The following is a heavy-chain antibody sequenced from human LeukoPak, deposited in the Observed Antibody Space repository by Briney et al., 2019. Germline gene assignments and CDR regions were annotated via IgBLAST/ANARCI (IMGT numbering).Heavy chain of an antibody. CDR1: GYTFTSYG. CDR3: ATAYYDSSGYYLY. Sequence: ASVKVSCKASGYTFTSYGISWVRQAPGQGLEWMGWISAYNGNTNYAQKLQGRVTMTTDTSTSIAYMELRSLRSEDTAVYYCATAYYDSSGYYLYWGQGTLVTVSS. V-gene: IGHV1-18*01. CDR2: ISAYNGNT. J-gene: IGHJ4*02. D-gene: IGHD3-22*01.